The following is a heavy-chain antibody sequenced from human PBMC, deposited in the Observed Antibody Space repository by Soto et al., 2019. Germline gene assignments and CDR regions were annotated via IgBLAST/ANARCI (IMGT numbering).Heavy chain of an antibody. V-gene: IGHV6-1*01. CDR2: TYYRSKWYN. J-gene: IGHJ6*03. Sequence: PSQTLSLTCAISGDSVSSNSAAWNWIRQSPSRGLEWLGRTYYRSKWYNDYAVSVKSRITINPDTSKNQFSLQLNSVTPEDMAVYYCARERQLERYYYYYMDVWGKGTTVTVSS. D-gene: IGHD1-1*01. CDR1: GDSVSSNSAA. CDR3: ARERQLERYYYYYMDV.